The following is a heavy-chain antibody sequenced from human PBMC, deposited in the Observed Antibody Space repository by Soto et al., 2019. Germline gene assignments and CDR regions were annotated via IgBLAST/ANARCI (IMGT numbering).Heavy chain of an antibody. J-gene: IGHJ4*02. Sequence: LRLSCGTSGFTFSNTWVSWVRQAPGKGLEWVARIKRKIDGGAPDYAAPVKGRFTISRDDSTTTVYLQMNSLTSEDTGVYYCTIDDGTNFGYWGQGTLVTVSS. D-gene: IGHD1-1*01. CDR2: IKRKIDGGAP. CDR3: TIDDGTNFGY. CDR1: GFTFSNTW. V-gene: IGHV3-15*01.